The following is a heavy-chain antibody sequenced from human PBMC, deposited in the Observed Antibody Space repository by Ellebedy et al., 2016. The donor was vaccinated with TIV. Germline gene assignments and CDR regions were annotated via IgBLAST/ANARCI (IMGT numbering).Heavy chain of an antibody. CDR3: AKVRVWYGDAVNS. D-gene: IGHD3-10*01. CDR2: ASDGGHGT. CDR1: GFSFSTYA. V-gene: IGHV3-23*01. J-gene: IGHJ4*02. Sequence: GESLKISCAASGFSFSTYAMIWVRQAPGTGLEWVSSASDGGHGTDYAASVEGRFTISRDHSQSTIYLQMDSLRADDTAVYYCAKVRVWYGDAVNSWGPGTRVTVSS.